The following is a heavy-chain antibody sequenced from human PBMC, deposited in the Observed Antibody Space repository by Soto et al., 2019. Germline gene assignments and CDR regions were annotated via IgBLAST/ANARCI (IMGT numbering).Heavy chain of an antibody. V-gene: IGHV3-13*05. CDR2: ISAAGDP. J-gene: IGHJ6*02. CDR3: ARTDRDFYGLDV. CDR1: GFTFRNYD. Sequence: EVQLVESGGGLVQPGGSLRLSCEASGFTFRNYDMHWVRQGTGKGLEWVSGISAAGDPDYADSVEGRFTISRGNAQNSFFLQMNSLRVGDTAVYYFARTDRDFYGLDVWGQGTTVIVSS.